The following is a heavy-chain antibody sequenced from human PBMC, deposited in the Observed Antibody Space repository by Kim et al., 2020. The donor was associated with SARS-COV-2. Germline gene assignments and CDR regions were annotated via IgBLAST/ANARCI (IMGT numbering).Heavy chain of an antibody. CDR2: ISAYNGNT. D-gene: IGHD2-2*01. CDR3: ARLVVPAAKAGYWYYYMDV. CDR1: GYTFTSYG. Sequence: ASVKVSCKASGYTFTSYGISWVRQAPGQGLEWMGWISAYNGNTNYAQKLQGRVTMTTDTSTSTAYMELRSLRSDDTAVYYCARLVVPAAKAGYWYYYMDVWGKGTTVTVSS. J-gene: IGHJ6*03. V-gene: IGHV1-18*01.